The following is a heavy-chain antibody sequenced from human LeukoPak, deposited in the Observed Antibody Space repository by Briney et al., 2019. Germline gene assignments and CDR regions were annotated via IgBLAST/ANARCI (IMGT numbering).Heavy chain of an antibody. CDR1: GAPLRSHY. D-gene: IGHD4-17*01. J-gene: IGHJ4*02. V-gene: IGHV4-59*11. CDR3: VSVCEDGDHFP. Sequence: PSETLSLTCSVSGAPLRSHYWTWIRQFPGKGLEWIGHIYFSETTKYNPSLKSRASISADISKDQFSLNLRSVTAADTAVYYCVSVCEDGDHFPWGQGTQVLVSS. CDR2: IYFSETT.